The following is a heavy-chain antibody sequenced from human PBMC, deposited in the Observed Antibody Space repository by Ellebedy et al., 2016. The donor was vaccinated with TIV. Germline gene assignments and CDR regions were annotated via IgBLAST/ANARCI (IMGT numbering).Heavy chain of an antibody. Sequence: GGSLRLSXTASGFTFSHYSMDWVRQAPGKGLEWVAVVSFDGNKKYYSDSVKGRFTISRDTSKNTLHLHMDNLRTEDTAVYYCAREDGNYPVDAFDVWGQGTMVTVSS. CDR2: VSFDGNKK. D-gene: IGHD4-17*01. CDR1: GFTFSHYS. V-gene: IGHV3-30*03. CDR3: AREDGNYPVDAFDV. J-gene: IGHJ3*01.